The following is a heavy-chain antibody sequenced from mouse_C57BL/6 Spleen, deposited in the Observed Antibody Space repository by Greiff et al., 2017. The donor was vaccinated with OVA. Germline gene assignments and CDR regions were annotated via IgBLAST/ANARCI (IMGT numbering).Heavy chain of an antibody. J-gene: IGHJ3*01. CDR3: PGSYYGFAY. Sequence: QVPLQQPGAELVKPGASVSLSCKSSGYSFTSYWMHGVKQSPGQGLEWIGMIHPNSGSTNYNEKFMSKDTLTIHKSSSTAYMQLGGLTSEDSAVYSCPGSYYGFAYWGQGTLVTVSA. D-gene: IGHD1-1*01. CDR1: GYSFTSYW. CDR2: IHPNSGST. V-gene: IGHV1-64*01.